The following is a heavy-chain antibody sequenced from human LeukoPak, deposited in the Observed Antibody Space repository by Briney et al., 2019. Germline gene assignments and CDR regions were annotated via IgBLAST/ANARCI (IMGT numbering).Heavy chain of an antibody. CDR2: IYHSGNH. V-gene: IGHV4-31*03. CDR3: AREAIFYGSGTYFDY. Sequence: SETLSLTCTVSGGSISICGYYWNWIRQLPGKGLEWIGYIYHSGNHYYNPSLKSRVTISVDTSKNQFSLKVNSVTAADTAVYYCAREAIFYGSGTYFDYWGQGSLVTVSS. CDR1: GGSISICGYY. J-gene: IGHJ4*02. D-gene: IGHD3-10*01.